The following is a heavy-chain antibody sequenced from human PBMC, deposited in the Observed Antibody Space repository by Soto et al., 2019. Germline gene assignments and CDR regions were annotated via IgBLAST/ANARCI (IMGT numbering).Heavy chain of an antibody. CDR1: GYTFTSYG. V-gene: IGHV1-18*01. D-gene: IGHD6-13*01. Sequence: GASVKVSCKASGYTFTSYGISWVRQAPGQGLEWMGWISAYNGNTNYAQKLQGRVTMTTDTSTSTAYMELRSLRSDDTAVYYCARERYSSSWYPLEYFQHWGQGTLVTVS. J-gene: IGHJ1*01. CDR3: ARERYSSSWYPLEYFQH. CDR2: ISAYNGNT.